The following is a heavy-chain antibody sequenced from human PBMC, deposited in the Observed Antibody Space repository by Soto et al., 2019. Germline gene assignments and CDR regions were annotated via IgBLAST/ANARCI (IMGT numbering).Heavy chain of an antibody. Sequence: EVQLVESGGGLVEPGGSLRLSCAASGFTCSKAYMSWVRQAPGKGPEWVARIKSKTDGGTTDYVAPVKGRFTVSKDDSKNTLYLKMDSLKTEDTVVYYCLRAFHSWGQGTLVTVSS. CDR2: IKSKTDGGTT. J-gene: IGHJ4*02. CDR1: GFTCSKAY. V-gene: IGHV3-15*01. CDR3: LRAFHS.